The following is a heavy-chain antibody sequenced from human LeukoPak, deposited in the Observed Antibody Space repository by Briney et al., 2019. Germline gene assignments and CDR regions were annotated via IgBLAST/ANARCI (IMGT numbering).Heavy chain of an antibody. CDR3: TTDRYYYGSSGYYYDVAY. CDR2: IKSKTDGGTT. J-gene: IGHJ4*02. V-gene: IGHV3-15*01. Sequence: GGSLRLSCAASGFTFSNAWMSWVRQAPGKGLEWVGRIKSKTDGGTTDYAAPVKGRFTISRDDSKNTLYLQMNSLKTEDTAVYYCTTDRYYYGSSGYYYDVAYWGQGTLVTVSS. CDR1: GFTFSNAW. D-gene: IGHD3-22*01.